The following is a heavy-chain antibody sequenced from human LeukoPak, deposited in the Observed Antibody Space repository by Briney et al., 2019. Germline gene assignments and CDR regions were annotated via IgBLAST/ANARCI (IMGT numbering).Heavy chain of an antibody. CDR3: ARTEHVVAATPFDY. CDR1: GGSISSSSYY. CDR2: INHSGST. V-gene: IGHV4-39*07. D-gene: IGHD2-15*01. Sequence: SETLSLTCTVSGGSISSSSYYWGWLRQPPGKGLEWIGEINHSGSTNYNPSLKSRVTISVDTSKNQFSLKLSSVTAADTAVYYCARTEHVVAATPFDYWGQGTLVTVSS. J-gene: IGHJ4*02.